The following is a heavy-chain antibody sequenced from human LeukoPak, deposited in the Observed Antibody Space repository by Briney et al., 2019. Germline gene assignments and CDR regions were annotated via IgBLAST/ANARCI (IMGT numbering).Heavy chain of an antibody. CDR1: GYTFPSYD. CDR2: MNPNSGNT. J-gene: IGHJ6*02. D-gene: IGHD6-6*01. V-gene: IGHV1-8*01. CDR3: ARLNPASYYYYYYGMDV. Sequence: GASVKVSCKASGYTFPSYDINWVRQATGQGLEWMGWMNPNSGNTGYAQKFQGRVTMTRNTSISTAYMELSSLRSEDTAVYYCARLNPASYYYYYYGMDVWGQGTTVTVSS.